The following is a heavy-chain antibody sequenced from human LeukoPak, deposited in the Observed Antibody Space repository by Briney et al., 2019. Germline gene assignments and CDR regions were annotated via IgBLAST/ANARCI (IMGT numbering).Heavy chain of an antibody. Sequence: SETLSLTCAVYGGSFSGYYWSWIRQPPGKGLEWIGEINHSGSTNYNPSLKSRVTISVDTSKNQFSLKLSSVTAADTAVYYCASSTVGAVVTPWFDPWGQGTLVTVSS. CDR1: GGSFSGYY. V-gene: IGHV4-34*01. D-gene: IGHD4-23*01. J-gene: IGHJ5*02. CDR3: ASSTVGAVVTPWFDP. CDR2: INHSGST.